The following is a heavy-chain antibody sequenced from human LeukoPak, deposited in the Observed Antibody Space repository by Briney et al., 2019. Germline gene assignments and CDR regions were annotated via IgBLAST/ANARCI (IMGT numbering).Heavy chain of an antibody. Sequence: MTGGSLRLSCAASGFTFSSYSMNWVRQAPWKGLEWVSSISSSSSYMYYADSVKGRFTISRDNAKNSLYLQMNSLRAEDTAVYYCARDPLYYDFWSGYWGPFDYWGQGTLVTVSS. CDR1: GFTFSSYS. D-gene: IGHD3-3*01. CDR3: ARDPLYYDFWSGYWGPFDY. CDR2: ISSSSSYM. V-gene: IGHV3-21*01. J-gene: IGHJ4*02.